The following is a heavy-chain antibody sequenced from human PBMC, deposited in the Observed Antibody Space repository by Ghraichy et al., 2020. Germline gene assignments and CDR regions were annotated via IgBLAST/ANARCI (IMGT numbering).Heavy chain of an antibody. V-gene: IGHV3-53*01. J-gene: IGHJ5*02. Sequence: LNISCAASGFTVSSNYMSWVRQAPGKGLEWVSVIYSGGSTYYADSVKGRFTISRDNSKNTLYLQMNSLRAEETAVYYCARSNRDDFWSGPRYWFDPWGQGTLVTVSS. D-gene: IGHD3-3*01. CDR2: IYSGGST. CDR1: GFTVSSNY. CDR3: ARSNRDDFWSGPRYWFDP.